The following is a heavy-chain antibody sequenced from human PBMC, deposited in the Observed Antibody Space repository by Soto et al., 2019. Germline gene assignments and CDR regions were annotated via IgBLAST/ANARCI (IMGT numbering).Heavy chain of an antibody. V-gene: IGHV3-23*01. CDR1: GFTFSSYA. CDR3: AAPPTDVILQN. D-gene: IGHD3-16*02. Sequence: GGSLRLSCAASGFTFSSYAMSWVRQAPGKGLEWVSAISGSGGSTYYADSVKGRFTISRDNSKDTLYLQMNSLRAEDTAVYYCAAPPTDVILQNWGQGTLVTVSS. CDR2: ISGSGGST. J-gene: IGHJ4*02.